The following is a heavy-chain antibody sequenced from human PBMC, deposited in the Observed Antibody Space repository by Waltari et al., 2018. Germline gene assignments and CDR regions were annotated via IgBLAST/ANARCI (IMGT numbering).Heavy chain of an antibody. CDR3: ARDGLWFGELPSFDH. CDR2: VYSTGTT. D-gene: IGHD3-10*01. CDR1: GGSISNYF. J-gene: IGHJ4*02. Sequence: QVQLQESGPGLVKPSETLSLTCTVSGGSISNYFWSWIRQPPGKGLEWIGYVYSTGTTNYNPSLKSRVTISLDKSNNQFSLRLSSVTAAATAVYYCARDGLWFGELPSFDHWGRGTLVTVSS. V-gene: IGHV4-59*01.